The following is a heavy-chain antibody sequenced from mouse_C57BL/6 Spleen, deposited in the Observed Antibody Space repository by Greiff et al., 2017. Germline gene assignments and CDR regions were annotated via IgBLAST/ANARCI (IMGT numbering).Heavy chain of an antibody. J-gene: IGHJ2*01. Sequence: VQLKQSGPELVKPGASVKMSCKASGYTFTDYNMHWVKQSPGKSLEWIGYINPNNGGTSYNQKFKGKATLTVNKSSSTAYMELRSLTSEDSAVYYCVYGSSGDYWGQGTTLTVSS. V-gene: IGHV1-22*01. D-gene: IGHD1-1*01. CDR3: VYGSSGDY. CDR2: INPNNGGT. CDR1: GYTFTDYN.